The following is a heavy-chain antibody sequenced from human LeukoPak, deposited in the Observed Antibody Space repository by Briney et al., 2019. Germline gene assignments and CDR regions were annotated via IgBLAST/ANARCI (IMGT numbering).Heavy chain of an antibody. V-gene: IGHV7-4-1*02. J-gene: IGHJ5*02. D-gene: IGHD6-13*01. CDR3: ARSHSSSWYDNWFDP. CDR1: GYTFTGYA. Sequence: ASVKVSCKASGYTFTGYAMNWVRQAPGQGLEWMGWINTNTGNPTYAQGFTGRFVFSLDTSVSTAYLQVSSLKAEDTAVYYCARSHSSSWYDNWFDPWGQGTLVTVSS. CDR2: INTNTGNP.